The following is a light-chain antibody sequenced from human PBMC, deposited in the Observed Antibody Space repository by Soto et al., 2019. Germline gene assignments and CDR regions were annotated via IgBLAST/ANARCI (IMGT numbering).Light chain of an antibody. CDR2: GNN. V-gene: IGLV1-40*01. CDR3: QSYDSSLSGYVV. J-gene: IGLJ2*01. Sequence: QSVLTQPPSVSGAPGQRVTISCTGSSSYIGAGFDIHWYQQLPGTAPKLLMYGNNNRPSGVPDRFSGSKSGTSASLAITGLQAEDEADYYCQSYDSSLSGYVVFGGGTKLTVL. CDR1: SSYIGAGFD.